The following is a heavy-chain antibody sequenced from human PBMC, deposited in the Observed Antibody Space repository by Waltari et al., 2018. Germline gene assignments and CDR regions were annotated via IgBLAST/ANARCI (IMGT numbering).Heavy chain of an antibody. CDR3: AREYSRICFHALDG. V-gene: IGHV3-33*05. J-gene: IGHJ6*02. CDR2: IQYDGSIK. D-gene: IGHD6-13*01. CDR1: GFTLGNYG. Sequence: QVHAVESGGGVVQPGGSLRLSCAASGFTLGNYGRHWVRQAPGKGLEWVAVIQYDGSIKNYADSVKGRFTISRENSKNTLYLEVKSLRAEDTAVYYCAREYSRICFHALDGWGQGTAVTVSS.